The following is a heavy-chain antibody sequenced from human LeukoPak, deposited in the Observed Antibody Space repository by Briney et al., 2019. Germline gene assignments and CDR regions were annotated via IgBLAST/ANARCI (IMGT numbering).Heavy chain of an antibody. J-gene: IGHJ4*02. CDR2: INAYNGNT. CDR3: ARARRIQVWLEGPSDY. D-gene: IGHD5-18*01. CDR1: GYTFTSYG. V-gene: IGHV1-18*01. Sequence: GASVKVSCKASGYTFTSYGISWVRQAPGQGLEWMGWINAYNGNTNYAHNVQGRVTMTTDTSKNTAYLELRSLRSDDTAVYYCARARRIQVWLEGPSDYWGQGALVTVSS.